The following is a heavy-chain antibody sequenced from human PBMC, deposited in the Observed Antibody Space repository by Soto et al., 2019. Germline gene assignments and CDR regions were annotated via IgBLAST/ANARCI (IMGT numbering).Heavy chain of an antibody. CDR2: IIPIFGTA. J-gene: IGHJ4*02. Sequence: GASGKVSCKASGGTFSSYAISWVRQAPGQGLEWMGGIIPIFGTANYAQKFQGRVTITADESTSTAYMELSSLRSEDTAVYYCARDPVYDFWSGYHDYWGQGTLVTVSS. D-gene: IGHD3-3*01. CDR1: GGTFSSYA. V-gene: IGHV1-69*13. CDR3: ARDPVYDFWSGYHDY.